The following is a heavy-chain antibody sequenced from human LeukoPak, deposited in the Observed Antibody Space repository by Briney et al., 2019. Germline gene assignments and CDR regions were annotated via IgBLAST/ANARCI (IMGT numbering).Heavy chain of an antibody. CDR2: IIPIFGTA. D-gene: IGHD3-3*01. J-gene: IGHJ5*02. CDR3: ARGISQSDFWSGYYGWFDP. V-gene: IGHV1-69*05. Sequence: SVKVSCKASGGTFSSYAISWVRQAPGQGLEWMGGIIPIFGTASYAQKFQGRVTMTRDTSTSTVYMELSSLRSEDTAVYYCARGISQSDFWSGYYGWFDPWGQGTLVTVSS. CDR1: GGTFSSYA.